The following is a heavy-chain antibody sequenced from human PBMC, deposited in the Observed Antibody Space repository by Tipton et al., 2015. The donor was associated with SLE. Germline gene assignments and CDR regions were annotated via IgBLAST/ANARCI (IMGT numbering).Heavy chain of an antibody. V-gene: IGHV4-34*03. CDR2: INHSGST. J-gene: IGHJ4*02. Sequence: TLSLTCAVYGGSLSGYYWSWIRQPPGKGLEWIGEINHSGSTNYNPALKSRVTISVDTSKNQFSLKLSSVTAADTAVYYCTRRRGVRGVFDYWGQGTLVTVSS. CDR3: TRRRGVRGVFDY. D-gene: IGHD3-10*01. CDR1: GGSLSGYY.